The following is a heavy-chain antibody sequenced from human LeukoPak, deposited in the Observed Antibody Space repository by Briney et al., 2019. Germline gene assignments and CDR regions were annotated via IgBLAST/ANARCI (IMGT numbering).Heavy chain of an antibody. V-gene: IGHV3-21*01. CDR3: ARSICGGDCYYTIDY. J-gene: IGHJ4*02. D-gene: IGHD2-21*02. CDR2: ISSSSSYI. CDR1: GFTFSSYS. Sequence: PAGSLRLSCAAYGFTFSSYSMNWVRQAPGKGLEWVSSISSSSSYIYYADSVKGRFTISRDNAKNSLYLQMNSLRAEDTAVYYCARSICGGDCYYTIDYWGQGTLVTVSS.